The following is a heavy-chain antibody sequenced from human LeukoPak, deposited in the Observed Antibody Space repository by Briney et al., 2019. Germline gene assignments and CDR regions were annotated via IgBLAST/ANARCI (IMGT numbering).Heavy chain of an antibody. D-gene: IGHD6-19*01. CDR1: GYTFTGYY. Sequence: ASVKVSCKASGYTFTGYYIHWVRQAPGQGLEWMGWINPTSGGTKYAQKFQGRVTMTRDTPISTAYMELSRLRADDTAVFYCARGGSAWDNPFDYWGQGTLVTVSS. CDR3: ARGGSAWDNPFDY. J-gene: IGHJ4*02. V-gene: IGHV1-2*02. CDR2: INPTSGGT.